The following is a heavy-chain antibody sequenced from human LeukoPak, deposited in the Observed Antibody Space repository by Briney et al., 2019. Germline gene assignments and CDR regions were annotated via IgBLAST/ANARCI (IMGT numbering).Heavy chain of an antibody. CDR2: ISASDGKT. J-gene: IGHJ4*02. CDR1: GYTFTNYG. Sequence: ASAKVSCKASGYTFTNYGITWVRQAPGQGLEWMGWISASDGKTKYSQKLQGRVTMSTDTSTNTAYLELRSLRADDTAVYYCARDPPCWGGSCQFTDTTLDYWGQGTLVTVSS. CDR3: ARDPPCWGGSCQFTDTTLDY. D-gene: IGHD2-15*01. V-gene: IGHV1-18*04.